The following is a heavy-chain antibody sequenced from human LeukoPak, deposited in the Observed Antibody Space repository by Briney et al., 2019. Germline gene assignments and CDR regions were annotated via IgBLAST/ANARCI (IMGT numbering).Heavy chain of an antibody. Sequence: GGSLRRSCAASGFTFSSYGRHWLRQAPGKGLVWVAFIHYDGSNKYYTDSVKGRFTISRDISKNTLYLQMYSLRAEDTSAYYCTVSGWQLYLDYWGHRALVTVSS. J-gene: IGHJ4*01. D-gene: IGHD6-19*01. CDR3: TVSGWQLYLDY. V-gene: IGHV3-30*02. CDR1: GFTFSSYG. CDR2: IHYDGSNK.